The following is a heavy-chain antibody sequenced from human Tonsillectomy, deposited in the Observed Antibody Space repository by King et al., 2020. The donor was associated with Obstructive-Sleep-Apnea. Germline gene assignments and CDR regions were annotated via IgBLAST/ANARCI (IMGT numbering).Heavy chain of an antibody. D-gene: IGHD3-10*01. CDR2: ISFDGKNE. Sequence: VQLVESGGRVVQPGRSLRLSCAASGFTFSSYAMHWVRQAPGKGLEWVSVISFDGKNEYYADSVKGRFTISRDNSKNTSFLQMNSLRSEDTAVYYCARGLWFGELSPLGNWGQGTLVTVSS. J-gene: IGHJ4*02. CDR3: ARGLWFGELSPLGN. V-gene: IGHV3-30*04. CDR1: GFTFSSYA.